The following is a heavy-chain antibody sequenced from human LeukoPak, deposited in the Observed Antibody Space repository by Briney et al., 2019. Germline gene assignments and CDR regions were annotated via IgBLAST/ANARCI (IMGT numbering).Heavy chain of an antibody. CDR3: ARGSGWRSNYYYYMDV. D-gene: IGHD6-19*01. Sequence: ASVKVSCKASGYRFTITDICWGRHAHGPGLEWMGWMNPNSGNTDYAQKFQRRVTFTSNTAISTAYMELSSLTSEGTAVYYCARGSGWRSNYYYYMDVWGKGTTVTVSS. V-gene: IGHV1-8*03. CDR2: MNPNSGNT. CDR1: GYRFTITD. J-gene: IGHJ6*03.